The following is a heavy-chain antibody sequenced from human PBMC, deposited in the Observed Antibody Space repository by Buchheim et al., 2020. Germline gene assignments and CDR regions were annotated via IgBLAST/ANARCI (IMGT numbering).Heavy chain of an antibody. V-gene: IGHV3-7*01. D-gene: IGHD6-6*01. Sequence: EVQLVESGGGLVQPGGSLRLSCAASGFTFSSYWMSWVRQAPGKGLEWVANIRQDESEKYYVDSVKGRFTISRDNAKNSLYLQMNSLRAEDTAVYYCARDGRGSSSPYNWFDPWGQGTL. CDR3: ARDGRGSSSPYNWFDP. CDR2: IRQDESEK. CDR1: GFTFSSYW. J-gene: IGHJ5*02.